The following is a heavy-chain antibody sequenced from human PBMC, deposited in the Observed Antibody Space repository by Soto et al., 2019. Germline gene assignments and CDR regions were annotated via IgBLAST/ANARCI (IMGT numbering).Heavy chain of an antibody. CDR2: IWYDGSNK. D-gene: IGHD4-17*01. CDR1: GFTFSSYG. Sequence: QVQLVESGGGVVQPGRSLRLSCAASGFTFSSYGMHWVRQAPGKGLEWVAVIWYDGSNKYYADSVKGRFTISRENSKNTLVLQMNSLRAEDTAVYYCARAVDGDYVTVNYYYGMDVWGQGTTVTVSS. J-gene: IGHJ6*02. CDR3: ARAVDGDYVTVNYYYGMDV. V-gene: IGHV3-33*01.